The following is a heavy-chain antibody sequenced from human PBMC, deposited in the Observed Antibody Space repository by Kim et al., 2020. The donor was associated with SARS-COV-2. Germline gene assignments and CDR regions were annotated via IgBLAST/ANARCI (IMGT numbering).Heavy chain of an antibody. CDR2: TYYRSKWYN. V-gene: IGHV6-1*01. CDR3: ARTPLVGATRPLDY. D-gene: IGHD1-26*01. Sequence: SQTLSLTCAISGDRVSSNSAAWNWIRQSPSRGLEWLGRTYYRSKWYNDYAVSVKSRITINPDTSKNQFSLQLNSVTPDDTAVYYCARTPLVGATRPLDYWGQGTLVTVSS. CDR1: GDRVSSNSAA. J-gene: IGHJ4*02.